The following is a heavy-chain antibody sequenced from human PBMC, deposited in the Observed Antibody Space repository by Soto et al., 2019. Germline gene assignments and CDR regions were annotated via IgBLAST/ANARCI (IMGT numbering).Heavy chain of an antibody. D-gene: IGHD3-10*01. J-gene: IGHJ6*03. V-gene: IGHV3-64*01. Sequence: GGSLRLSCAASGFTFSSYAMHWVRQAPGKGLEYVSAISSNGGSTYYANSVKGRFTISRDNSKNTLYLQMGSLRVDDMALYYCARHGVLLWLGELLSAGPYYYYYMDVWGKGTTVTVSS. CDR1: GFTFSSYA. CDR3: ARHGVLLWLGELLSAGPYYYYYMDV. CDR2: ISSNGGST.